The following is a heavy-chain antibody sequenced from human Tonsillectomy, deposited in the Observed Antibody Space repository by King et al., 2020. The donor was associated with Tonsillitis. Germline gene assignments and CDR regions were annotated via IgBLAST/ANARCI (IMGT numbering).Heavy chain of an antibody. V-gene: IGHV1-69*12. CDR1: GGTFSSYA. J-gene: IGHJ6*02. CDR3: ARASGDRYCSGGSCYALSYYSYEMDV. Sequence: VQLVQSGAEVKKPGSSVKVSCKAFGGTFSSYAISWVRQTPGQGLEWMGGIIPIFGPANNAQKFQGRVTITADESTTTAYMELSSLRSEDTAVYYCARASGDRYCSGGSCYALSYYSYEMDVWGQGTTVTVSS. CDR2: IIPIFGPA. D-gene: IGHD2-15*01.